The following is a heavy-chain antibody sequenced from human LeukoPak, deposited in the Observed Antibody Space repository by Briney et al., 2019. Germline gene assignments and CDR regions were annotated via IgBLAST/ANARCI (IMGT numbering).Heavy chain of an antibody. CDR2: IYTSGST. J-gene: IGHJ5*02. D-gene: IGHD4-17*01. Sequence: SETLSLTCTVSGVSISSYYWSWIRHPPGQGLEWIWRIYTSGSTNYNPSLKSRVTMSVDTSKNQFSLKLSSVTAADTAVYYCARVKLYGDYSGPRRDWFDPWGQGTLVTVSS. CDR1: GVSISSYY. V-gene: IGHV4-4*07. CDR3: ARVKLYGDYSGPRRDWFDP.